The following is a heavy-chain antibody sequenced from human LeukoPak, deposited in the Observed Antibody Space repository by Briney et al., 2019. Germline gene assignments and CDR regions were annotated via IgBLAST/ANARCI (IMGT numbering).Heavy chain of an antibody. CDR2: IYTSGST. V-gene: IGHV4-4*07. D-gene: IGHD3-10*01. CDR3: ARGSYYGSGSYYAPPYNWFDP. J-gene: IGHJ5*02. CDR1: GGSISSYY. Sequence: PSQTLSLTCTVSGGSISSYYWSWIRQPAGKGLEWIGRIYTSGSTNYNPSLKSRVTMSVDTSKNQFSLKLSSVTAADTAVYYCARGSYYGSGSYYAPPYNWFDPWGQGTLVTVSS.